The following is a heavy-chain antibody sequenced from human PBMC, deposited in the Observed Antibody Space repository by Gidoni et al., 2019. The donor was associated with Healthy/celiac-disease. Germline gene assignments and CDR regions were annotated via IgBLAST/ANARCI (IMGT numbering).Heavy chain of an antibody. D-gene: IGHD6-13*01. CDR1: GFTFSSYG. V-gene: IGHV3-33*01. CDR3: ARDSPRPLAAAGYYFDY. J-gene: IGHJ4*02. CDR2: IWYDGSNK. Sequence: QVQLVESGGGVVQPGRSLRLSCAASGFTFSSYGMHWVRQAPGKGLEWVAVIWYDGSNKYYADSVKGRFTISRDNSKNTLYLQMNSLRAEDTAVYYCARDSPRPLAAAGYYFDYWGQGTLVTVSS.